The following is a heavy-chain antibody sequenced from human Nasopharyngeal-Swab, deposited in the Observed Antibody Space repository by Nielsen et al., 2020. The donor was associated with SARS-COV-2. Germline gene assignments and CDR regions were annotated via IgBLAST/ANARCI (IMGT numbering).Heavy chain of an antibody. V-gene: IGHV3-21*01. CDR1: GFTFSSYS. CDR2: ISSSSSYI. CDR3: ASPRGYYDSSGAFDY. D-gene: IGHD3-22*01. Sequence: GESLKISCAASGFTFSSYSMSWVRQAPGKGLEWVSSISSSSSYIYYADSVKGRFTISRDNAKNSLYLQMNSLRAEDTAVYYCASPRGYYDSSGAFDYWGQGTLVTVSS. J-gene: IGHJ4*02.